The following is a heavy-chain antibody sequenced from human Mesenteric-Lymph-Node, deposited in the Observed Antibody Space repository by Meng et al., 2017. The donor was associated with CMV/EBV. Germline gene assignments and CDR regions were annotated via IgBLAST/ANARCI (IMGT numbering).Heavy chain of an antibody. CDR3: ARMITGTFDY. D-gene: IGHD1-20*01. CDR1: GFSLSTSGMC. Sequence: SGPTLVKPTQTLTLTCTFSGFSLSTSGMCVSWVRQPPGKALEWLALIDWDDDKYYSTSLKTRLTISKDISKNQVVLTMANMDTVDTATYYCARMITGTFDYWGQGTLVTVSS. CDR2: IDWDDDK. V-gene: IGHV2-70*20. J-gene: IGHJ4*02.